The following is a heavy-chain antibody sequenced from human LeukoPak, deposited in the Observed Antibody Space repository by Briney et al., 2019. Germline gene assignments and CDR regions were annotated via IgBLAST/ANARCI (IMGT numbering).Heavy chain of an antibody. Sequence: GSLRLSCAASGFTFSSYGMHWVRQAPGKGLEWVAFIRYDGSNKYYADSVKGRFTISRDNSKNTLYLQMNSLRAEDTAVYYCARKTGDLFDYWGQGTLVTVSS. CDR1: GFTFSSYG. CDR2: IRYDGSNK. D-gene: IGHD7-27*01. CDR3: ARKTGDLFDY. V-gene: IGHV3-30*02. J-gene: IGHJ4*02.